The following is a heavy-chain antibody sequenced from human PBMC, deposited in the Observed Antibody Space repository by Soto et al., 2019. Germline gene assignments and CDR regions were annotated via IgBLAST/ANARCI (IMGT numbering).Heavy chain of an antibody. CDR3: AGDSRDLLERDY. Sequence: QVQLRESGPGLVKPSQTLSLTCTVSGGSISNADYSWSWIRQPPGKGLEWIGYISYSGTTSYNPSLKSRVTICVDTSKTQFSLRLSSVTAADAAAYYCAGDSRDLLERDYWGRGTLVSVSS. V-gene: IGHV4-30-4*01. CDR2: ISYSGTT. J-gene: IGHJ4*02. D-gene: IGHD3-3*01. CDR1: GGSISNADYS.